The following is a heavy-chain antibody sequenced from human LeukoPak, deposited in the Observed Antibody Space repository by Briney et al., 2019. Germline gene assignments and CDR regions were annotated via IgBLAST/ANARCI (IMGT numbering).Heavy chain of an antibody. Sequence: SETLSLTCTVSGGSISSSSYYWGWIRQPPGKGLEWIGSIYYSGSTYYNPSLKSRVTISVDTSKNQSSLKLSSVTAADTAVYYCARHIRYPQYSSGWVFDYWGQGTLVTVSS. CDR1: GGSISSSSYY. CDR3: ARHIRYPQYSSGWVFDY. V-gene: IGHV4-39*01. CDR2: IYYSGST. J-gene: IGHJ4*02. D-gene: IGHD6-19*01.